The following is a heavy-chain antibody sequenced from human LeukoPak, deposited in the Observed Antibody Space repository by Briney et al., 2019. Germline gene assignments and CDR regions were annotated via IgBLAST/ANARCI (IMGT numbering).Heavy chain of an antibody. Sequence: KPSETLSLTCAVYGGSFSGYYWSWIRQPPGKGLEWIGEINHSGSTNYNPSLKSRVTISVDTSKNQFSLKLSSVTAADTAVYYCARGRAVAGWFDPWGQGTLVTVSS. V-gene: IGHV4-34*01. CDR2: INHSGST. D-gene: IGHD6-19*01. CDR1: GGSFSGYY. J-gene: IGHJ5*02. CDR3: ARGRAVAGWFDP.